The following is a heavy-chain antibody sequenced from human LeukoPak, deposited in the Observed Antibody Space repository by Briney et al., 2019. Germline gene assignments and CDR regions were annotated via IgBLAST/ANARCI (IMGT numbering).Heavy chain of an antibody. CDR2: MKQDETEE. D-gene: IGHD3-10*01. Sequence: GGSLRLSCAGSGFTSHSWMSWVRQAPGKGPEWVANMKQDETEEYYVDSVKGRFTISRDNAKNSLYLQMNSLRVEDTAVYYCAKSIVFRGVLGYWGQGAPVTVSS. CDR1: GFTSHSW. CDR3: AKSIVFRGVLGY. J-gene: IGHJ4*02. V-gene: IGHV3-7*05.